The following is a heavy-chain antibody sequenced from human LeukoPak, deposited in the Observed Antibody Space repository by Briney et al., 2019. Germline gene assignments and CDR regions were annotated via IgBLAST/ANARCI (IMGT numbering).Heavy chain of an antibody. CDR2: INPSGGST. CDR3: ARAIGDSWDIDY. J-gene: IGHJ4*02. D-gene: IGHD2-15*01. Sequence: ASVKVSCKASGYTFTSYYMHWVRQAPGQGLEWMGIINPSGGSTSYAQKFQGRVTMTRDTSISTAYMELSRLRSDDTAVYYCARAIGDSWDIDYWGQGTLVTVSS. V-gene: IGHV1-46*01. CDR1: GYTFTSYY.